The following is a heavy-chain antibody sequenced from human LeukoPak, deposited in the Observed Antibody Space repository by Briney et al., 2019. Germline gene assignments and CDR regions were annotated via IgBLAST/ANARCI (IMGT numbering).Heavy chain of an antibody. CDR1: GFTFSNYW. CDR3: ERVPGRAPDF. J-gene: IGHJ4*02. D-gene: IGHD1-26*01. V-gene: IGHV3-7*01. Sequence: PGGSLRLSCATSGFTFSNYWMSWVRQAPGKGLEWVANIKRDGREIHYVDSVKGRFTISRDNTKNSVYLQMNSLRDEDTAVYYCERVPGRAPDFWGQGTLLIVSS. CDR2: IKRDGREI.